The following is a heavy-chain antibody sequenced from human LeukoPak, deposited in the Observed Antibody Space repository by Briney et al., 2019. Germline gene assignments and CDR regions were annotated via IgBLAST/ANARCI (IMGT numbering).Heavy chain of an antibody. D-gene: IGHD1-14*01. V-gene: IGHV3-21*01. CDR2: ISSSSSYI. J-gene: IGHJ6*03. Sequence: GGSLRLSCAASGFNFSDDNMNWVRQAPGEGLEWVSSISSSSSYIYYADSVKGRFTISRDNAKNSLYLQMNSLRAGDTAVYYCARDINYYYYMDVWGKGTTVTISS. CDR1: GFNFSDDN. CDR3: ARDINYYYYMDV.